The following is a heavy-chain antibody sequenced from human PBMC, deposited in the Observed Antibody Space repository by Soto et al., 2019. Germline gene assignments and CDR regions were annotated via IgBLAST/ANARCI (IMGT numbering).Heavy chain of an antibody. Sequence: QVQLVQSGAEVKKPGASVKVSCKASGYTFTSYDINWVRQATGQGLEWMGWMNPNSGNTGYAQKFQGRVTMTRNTSISTAYMELSSLRSEDTAVDYCARGQVLRYFDWLQLWGQGTLVTVSS. CDR1: GYTFTSYD. CDR3: ARGQVLRYFDWLQL. J-gene: IGHJ4*02. CDR2: MNPNSGNT. V-gene: IGHV1-8*01. D-gene: IGHD3-9*01.